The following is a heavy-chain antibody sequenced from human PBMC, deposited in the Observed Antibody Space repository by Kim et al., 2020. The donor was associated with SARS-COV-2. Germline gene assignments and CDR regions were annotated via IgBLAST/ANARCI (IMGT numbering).Heavy chain of an antibody. Sequence: GGSLRLSCAASGFTFSSYSMNWVRQAPGKGLEWVSSIISSSSYIYYADSVKGRFTISRDNAKNSLYLQMNSLRAEDTAVYYCARDHYGDYVFDYWGQGTLVTVSS. CDR1: GFTFSSYS. V-gene: IGHV3-21*01. CDR3: ARDHYGDYVFDY. CDR2: IISSSSYI. J-gene: IGHJ4*02. D-gene: IGHD4-17*01.